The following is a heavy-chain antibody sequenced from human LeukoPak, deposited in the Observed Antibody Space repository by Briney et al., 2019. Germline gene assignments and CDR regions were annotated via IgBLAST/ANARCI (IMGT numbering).Heavy chain of an antibody. CDR3: ARGPTPRYDFWSGFYYMDV. D-gene: IGHD3-3*01. Sequence: GGSLRLSCAASGFTFSSYAMHWVRQAPGKGLEWVAVISYDGSNKYYADSVKGRFTISRDNSKNTLYLQMNGLRAEDTAVYYCARGPTPRYDFWSGFYYMDVWGKGTTVTVSS. CDR2: ISYDGSNK. J-gene: IGHJ6*03. V-gene: IGHV3-30*04. CDR1: GFTFSSYA.